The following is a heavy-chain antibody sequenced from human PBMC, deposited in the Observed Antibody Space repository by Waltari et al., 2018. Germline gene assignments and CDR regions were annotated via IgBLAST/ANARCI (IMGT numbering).Heavy chain of an antibody. J-gene: IGHJ3*02. CDR2: IYSGGSRT. Sequence: EVQLLESGGGLVQPGGSLRLSCAASGFTFSSYAMSWVRQAPGKGLEWVSVIYSGGSRTYYADSVKGRFTISRDSSKNTLYLQMNSLRAEDTAVYYCAKDLGYCSGGSCHGGAFDIWGQGTMGTVSS. CDR1: GFTFSSYA. D-gene: IGHD2-15*01. V-gene: IGHV3-23*03. CDR3: AKDLGYCSGGSCHGGAFDI.